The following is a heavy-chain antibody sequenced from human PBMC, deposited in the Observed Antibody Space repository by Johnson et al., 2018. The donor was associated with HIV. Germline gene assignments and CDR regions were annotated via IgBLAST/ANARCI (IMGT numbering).Heavy chain of an antibody. Sequence: QVQLVESGGGVVQPGRSLRLSCAASGFTFSSYAMHWVRQAPGTGLEWVAVISYDGSNKYYADSVKGRFTISRDNSKNTLYLQMNSLRAEDTAVYYCAKDSRRWGAFSDAFDIWGQGTMVTVSS. CDR1: GFTFSSYA. CDR2: ISYDGSNK. V-gene: IGHV3-30*04. J-gene: IGHJ3*02. CDR3: AKDSRRWGAFSDAFDI. D-gene: IGHD1-26*01.